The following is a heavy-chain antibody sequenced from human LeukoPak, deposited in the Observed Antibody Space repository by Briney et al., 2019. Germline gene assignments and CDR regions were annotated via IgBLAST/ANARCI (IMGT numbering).Heavy chain of an antibody. J-gene: IGHJ4*02. Sequence: GGSLRLSCAASGFTFRSYSMNWVRQAPGKGLEWVSYISSSSSTIYYADSVKGRFTISRDNAKNSLYLQMNSLRAEDTAVYYCARGSFFGSGSYYSGIYYWGQGTLVTVSS. D-gene: IGHD3-10*01. CDR3: ARGSFFGSGSYYSGIYY. V-gene: IGHV3-48*01. CDR2: ISSSSSTI. CDR1: GFTFRSYS.